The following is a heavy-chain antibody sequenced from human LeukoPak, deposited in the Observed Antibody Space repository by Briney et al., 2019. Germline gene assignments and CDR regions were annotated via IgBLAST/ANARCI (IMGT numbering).Heavy chain of an antibody. V-gene: IGHV3-23*01. CDR1: GFTFSSYA. CDR2: ISGSGGST. CDR3: ARQQWLGPAPFDY. D-gene: IGHD6-19*01. J-gene: IGHJ4*02. Sequence: PGGSLRLSCAASGFTFSSYAMSWVRQAPGKGLEWVSAISGSGGSTYYADSVKGRFTISRDNSKNTLYLQMNSLRAEDTAVYYCARQQWLGPAPFDYWGQGTLVTVSS.